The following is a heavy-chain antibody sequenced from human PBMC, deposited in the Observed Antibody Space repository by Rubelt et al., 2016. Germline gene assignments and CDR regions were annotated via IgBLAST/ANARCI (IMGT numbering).Heavy chain of an antibody. CDR3: AKMYGQGFDY. D-gene: IGHD2-8*01. CDR2: ISVGSSI. J-gene: IGHJ4*02. Sequence: GGGLVQPGGSLRLSCAASGFTFSSVAFSWVRQSPGKGLEWVSSISVGSSINYADSVKGRFTISRDDSKNTLYLQMNSLRAEDTALYYCAKMYGQGFDYWGQGTLVTVSS. V-gene: IGHV3-23*01. CDR1: GFTFSSVA.